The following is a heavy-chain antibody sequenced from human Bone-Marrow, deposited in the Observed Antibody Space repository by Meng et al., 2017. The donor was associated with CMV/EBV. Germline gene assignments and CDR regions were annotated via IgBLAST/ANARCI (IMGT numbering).Heavy chain of an antibody. V-gene: IGHV1-8*01. CDR1: GYTFTSYD. CDR2: MNPNSGNT. J-gene: IGHJ6*02. D-gene: IGHD4-11*01. CDR3: AREGDYNGYYYGMDV. Sequence: ASVKVSCKASGYTFTSYDINWVRQATGQGLEWMGWMNPNSGNTGYAQKFQGRVTMTRNTSISTAYMELSSLRSEDTAVYYCAREGDYNGYYYGMDVWGQGTTVTVSS.